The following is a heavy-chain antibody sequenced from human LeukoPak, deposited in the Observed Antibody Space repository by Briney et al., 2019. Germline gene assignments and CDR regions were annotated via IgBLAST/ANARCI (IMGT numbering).Heavy chain of an antibody. CDR1: GDSISSCY. D-gene: IGHD2-8*01. V-gene: IGHV4-59*01. Sequence: SETLSLTCTVSGDSISSCYWNWIRQPPGKGLEWIGYIYSSGSTNYNPSLKSRVTISVDTSKNQFSLKLSSVTAADTAVYYCARVPYCTNGICYRKYYFDYWGQGTLVTVSS. CDR2: IYSSGST. CDR3: ARVPYCTNGICYRKYYFDY. J-gene: IGHJ4*02.